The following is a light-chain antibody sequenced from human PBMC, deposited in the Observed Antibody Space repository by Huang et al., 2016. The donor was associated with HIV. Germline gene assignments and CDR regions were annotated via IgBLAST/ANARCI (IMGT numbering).Light chain of an antibody. Sequence: EIAMTQSPATLSVSPGERATLSCRASQSVRSNLAWYQQKPGQASRLLIYGASTRPTGIPARFSGSGAGTEFTLTVSSLQSEDFAVYYCQQYDNWPPLTFGGGTKVEI. V-gene: IGKV3-15*01. CDR3: QQYDNWPPLT. J-gene: IGKJ4*01. CDR2: GAS. CDR1: QSVRSN.